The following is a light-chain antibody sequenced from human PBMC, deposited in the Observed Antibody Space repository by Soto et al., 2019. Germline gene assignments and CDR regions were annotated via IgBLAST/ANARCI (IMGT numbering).Light chain of an antibody. CDR2: KAS. CDR1: QSIRSW. CDR3: QQTDSIPYT. Sequence: DIQMTQSPSTLSASVGDRVTITCRASQSIRSWLAWYQQKPGKAPRLLIYKASSLESGVPSRFSGGGFGTEFTLTISSLQPDDSATYYCQQTDSIPYTFGQGTKLAIK. J-gene: IGKJ2*01. V-gene: IGKV1-5*03.